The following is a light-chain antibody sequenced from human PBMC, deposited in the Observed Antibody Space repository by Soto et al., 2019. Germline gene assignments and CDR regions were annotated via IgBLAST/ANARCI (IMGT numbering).Light chain of an antibody. V-gene: IGKV3-15*01. CDR1: QSVSSN. CDR2: GAS. CDR3: QQYNNWPKM. Sequence: EIVMTQSPATLSVSPGERATLSCRASQSVSSNLAWYQQKPGQAPRLLIYGASTRATGIPSRFSASGSGTEFTLTISGLQSEDSAVYYCQQYNNWPKMFGQGTKVDIK. J-gene: IGKJ1*01.